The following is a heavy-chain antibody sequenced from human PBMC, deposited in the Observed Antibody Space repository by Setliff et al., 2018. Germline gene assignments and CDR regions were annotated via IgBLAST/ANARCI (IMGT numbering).Heavy chain of an antibody. CDR2: INHSGST. Sequence: PSETLSLTCAVYGGSFSGYYRSWMRQPPGKGLEWIGEINHSGSTNYNPSLKSRVTTSVDTSKNQFSLNLTSVTAADTAVYYCARRGDINGYYYHEDAFDIWGQGTMVTVSS. J-gene: IGHJ3*02. CDR3: ARRGDINGYYYHEDAFDI. CDR1: GGSFSGYY. V-gene: IGHV4-34*01. D-gene: IGHD3-22*01.